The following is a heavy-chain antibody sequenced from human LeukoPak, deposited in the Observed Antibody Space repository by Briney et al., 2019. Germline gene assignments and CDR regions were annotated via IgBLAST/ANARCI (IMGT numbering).Heavy chain of an antibody. CDR1: GFTFSSYE. Sequence: GGSLRLSCAASGFTFSSYEMNWVRQAPGKGLEWVSYISSSGSTIYYADSVKGRFTISRDNAKNSLYLQMNSLRAEDTAVYYCARVGRSSGWYQGQSGYWGQGTLVTVSS. CDR3: ARVGRSSGWYQGQSGY. D-gene: IGHD6-19*01. CDR2: ISSSGSTI. J-gene: IGHJ4*02. V-gene: IGHV3-48*03.